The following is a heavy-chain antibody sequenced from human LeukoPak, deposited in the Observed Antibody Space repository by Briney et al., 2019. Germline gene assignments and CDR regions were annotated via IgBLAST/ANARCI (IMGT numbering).Heavy chain of an antibody. V-gene: IGHV3-21*01. D-gene: IGHD3-22*01. CDR3: ARDYYDSSGRFDY. CDR1: GFTFSSYS. Sequence: GGSLRLSCAASGFTFSSYSMNWVRQAPGKGLEWVSSISSSSSYIYYADSVKGRFTISRDNAKNSLYLQMNSLRTEDTAVYYCARDYYDSSGRFDYWGQGTLVTVSS. J-gene: IGHJ4*02. CDR2: ISSSSSYI.